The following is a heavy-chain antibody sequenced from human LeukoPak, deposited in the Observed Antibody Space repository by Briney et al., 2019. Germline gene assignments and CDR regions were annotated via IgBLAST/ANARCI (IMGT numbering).Heavy chain of an antibody. CDR3: AREYYYGSGIPNSPTQL. V-gene: IGHV3-21*01. Sequence: NPGGSLRLSCAASGFTFSSYSMNWVRQAPGKGLEWVSSISSSSSYIYYADSVKGRFTISRDNAKNSLYLQMNSLRAEDTAVYYCAREYYYGSGIPNSPTQLWGQGTLVTVSS. J-gene: IGHJ4*02. CDR2: ISSSSSYI. CDR1: GFTFSSYS. D-gene: IGHD3-10*01.